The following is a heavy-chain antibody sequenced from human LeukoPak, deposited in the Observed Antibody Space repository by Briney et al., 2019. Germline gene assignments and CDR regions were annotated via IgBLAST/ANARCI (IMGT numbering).Heavy chain of an antibody. D-gene: IGHD6-19*01. Sequence: PSETLSLTCTVSGGSISYYYWSWIRQPPGKGLEWIGYIYYSGSTNYNPSLKSRVTISVDTSKNQFSLKLSSVTAADTAVYYCARGASGWYDYWGQGTLVTVSS. V-gene: IGHV4-59*12. CDR3: ARGASGWYDY. J-gene: IGHJ4*02. CDR1: GGSISYYY. CDR2: IYYSGST.